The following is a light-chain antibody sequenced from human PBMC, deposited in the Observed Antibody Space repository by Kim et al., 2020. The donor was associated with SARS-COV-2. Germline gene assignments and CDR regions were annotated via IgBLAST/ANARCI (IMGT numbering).Light chain of an antibody. Sequence: PGQKVTISCSASSANIGNNYVSCYQQLPGTAPKLLIYDNNKRPSGIPDRFSGSKSGTSATLGITGLQTGDEADYYCGTWDSSLSGVFGGGTQLTVL. V-gene: IGLV1-51*01. CDR2: DNN. J-gene: IGLJ3*02. CDR1: SANIGNNY. CDR3: GTWDSSLSGV.